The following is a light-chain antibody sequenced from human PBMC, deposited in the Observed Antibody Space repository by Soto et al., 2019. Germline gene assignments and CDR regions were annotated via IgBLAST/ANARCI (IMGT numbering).Light chain of an antibody. CDR3: QQYGASPPWT. V-gene: IGKV3-20*01. J-gene: IGKJ1*01. CDR2: GAS. CDR1: QDISSSY. Sequence: EIVLTRSPGTLSLSPGERATLSCRASQDISSSYLAWYQQKLGQAPRLLIYGASSRATGIPDRFSGSGSGTDFTLTISRLEPEDFAVYYCQQYGASPPWTFGQGTKVEIK.